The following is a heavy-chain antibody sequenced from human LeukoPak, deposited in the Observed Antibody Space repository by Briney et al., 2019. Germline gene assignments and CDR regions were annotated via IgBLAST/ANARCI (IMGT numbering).Heavy chain of an antibody. CDR3: ARASQRAFDI. Sequence: PAGSLRLSCAASGFTFSSSWMSWVRQTPGKGLEWVASIKQDGGEKFYVDSVRGRFTISRDNAKNSLSLQMNSLRAEDTAVYYCARASQRAFDIWGQGTMVTVSP. CDR1: GFTFSSSW. J-gene: IGHJ3*02. V-gene: IGHV3-7*04. CDR2: IKQDGGEK.